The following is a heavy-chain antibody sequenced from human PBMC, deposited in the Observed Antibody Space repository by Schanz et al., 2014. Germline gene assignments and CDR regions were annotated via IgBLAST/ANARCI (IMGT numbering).Heavy chain of an antibody. V-gene: IGHV3-64*01. D-gene: IGHD2-21*01. CDR2: LSANGDST. Sequence: EVQLVESGGGLVQPGGSLRLSCAAPGFTLSNYAMHWVRQTPDKGLEWVSGLSANGDSTFYSSSVKGRFTISRDISKNTLYLQMGSLRAEDVAVYYCARKSLVSAHYDSWGQGTLVTVSS. CDR3: ARKSLVSAHYDS. J-gene: IGHJ4*02. CDR1: GFTLSNYA.